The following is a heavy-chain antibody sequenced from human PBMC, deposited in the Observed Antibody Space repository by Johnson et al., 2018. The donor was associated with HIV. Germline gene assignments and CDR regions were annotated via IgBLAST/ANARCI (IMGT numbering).Heavy chain of an antibody. V-gene: IGHV3-30*18. CDR1: GFAFSSSG. CDR3: AKGEAQEGWIQIRLYAFDF. Sequence: QVQLVESGGGVVQPGRSLRLSCAASGFAFSSSGMHWVRQAPGKGLEWVAVISYDGSNKHYADSVKGRFTISRDNSKNTLYLQMNSLRAEDSAVYYCAKGEAQEGWIQIRLYAFDFWGQGTLVTVSS. CDR2: ISYDGSNK. D-gene: IGHD5-18*01. J-gene: IGHJ3*01.